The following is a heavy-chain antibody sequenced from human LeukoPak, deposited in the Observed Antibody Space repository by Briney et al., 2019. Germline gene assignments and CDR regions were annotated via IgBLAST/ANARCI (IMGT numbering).Heavy chain of an antibody. D-gene: IGHD3-9*01. Sequence: GGSLRLSCATSGFNFDRYTIHWVRQAPGKGLEWVSLAGWAGGTTFYSDSVRGRFTISRDSGRKSVYLQMNSLTTDDTAFYFCAKELDTIFFDYWGQGALVTVSS. J-gene: IGHJ4*02. CDR1: GFNFDRYT. CDR3: AKELDTIFFDY. CDR2: AGWAGGTT. V-gene: IGHV3-43*01.